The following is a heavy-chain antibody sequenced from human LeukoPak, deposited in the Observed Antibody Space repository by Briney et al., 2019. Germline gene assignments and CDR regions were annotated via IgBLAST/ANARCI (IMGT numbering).Heavy chain of an antibody. Sequence: ASVNVSCKASGYTFSSYGISWVRQAPGQGLEWMGWISAYNGNTNYAQKLQGRVTMTTDTSTNTAYMELRRLRSDDTAVYYCARDRAFSKYYDILTGYSPCDYWGQGTLVTVSS. J-gene: IGHJ4*02. D-gene: IGHD3-9*01. CDR3: ARDRAFSKYYDILTGYSPCDY. V-gene: IGHV1-18*04. CDR1: GYTFSSYG. CDR2: ISAYNGNT.